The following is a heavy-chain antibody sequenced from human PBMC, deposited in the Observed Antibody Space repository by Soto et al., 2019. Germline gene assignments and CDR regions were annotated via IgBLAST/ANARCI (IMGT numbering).Heavy chain of an antibody. CDR2: IHCSVST. D-gene: IGHD6-13*01. Sequence: SETLSLTCTVSGVSISSGTYYWAWIRQHPGKGLEWIVYIHCSVSTYYNPSLKSRVSMSVDTSRNQFSLKVVSVTAADTAVYSCAKASGSWDVLDPWGQGTLVTVSS. V-gene: IGHV4-31*03. J-gene: IGHJ5*02. CDR1: GVSISSGTYY. CDR3: AKASGSWDVLDP.